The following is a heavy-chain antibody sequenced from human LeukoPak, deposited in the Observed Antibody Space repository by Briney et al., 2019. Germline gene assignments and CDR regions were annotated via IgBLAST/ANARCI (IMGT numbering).Heavy chain of an antibody. CDR3: AKVTTPTTGASDY. V-gene: IGHV3-30*02. D-gene: IGHD4-11*01. J-gene: IGHJ4*02. CDR2: IRYDGSNK. Sequence: AFIRYDGSNKYYADSVKGRFTISRDNSKNTLYLQMNSLRAEDTAVYYCAKVTTPTTGASDYWGQGTLVTISS.